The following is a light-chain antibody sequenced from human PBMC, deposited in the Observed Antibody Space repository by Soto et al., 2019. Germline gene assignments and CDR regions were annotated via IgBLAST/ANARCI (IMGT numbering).Light chain of an antibody. CDR2: DVS. CDR1: QSVHRW. J-gene: IGKJ1*01. V-gene: IGKV1-5*01. Sequence: DIPVTQSPSTLSASVGDRVSITCRASQSVHRWLAWFQQKPGRAPKLLIYDVSSLESGVPSRFSGSGSGTDFTLTISSLQPDDLATYYCQQYSTSSPTFGQGTKVEVK. CDR3: QQYSTSSPT.